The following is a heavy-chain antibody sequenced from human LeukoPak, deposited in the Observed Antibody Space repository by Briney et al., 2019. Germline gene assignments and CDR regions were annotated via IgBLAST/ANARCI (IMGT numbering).Heavy chain of an antibody. CDR2: ISSSSSYT. CDR3: ARGVIGFGEFLGY. D-gene: IGHD3-10*01. CDR1: GFTFSDYY. Sequence: GGSLRLSCAASGFTFSDYYMSWIRQAPGKGLEWVSYISSSSSYTNYADSVKGRFTISRDNAKNSLYLQMNSLRAEDTAVYYCARGVIGFGEFLGYWGQGTLVTVSS. V-gene: IGHV3-11*06. J-gene: IGHJ4*02.